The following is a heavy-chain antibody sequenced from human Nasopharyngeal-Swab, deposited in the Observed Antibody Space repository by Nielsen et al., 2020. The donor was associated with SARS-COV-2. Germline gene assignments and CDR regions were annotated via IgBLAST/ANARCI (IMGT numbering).Heavy chain of an antibody. CDR3: ARPGMGYNWVDGGFDY. CDR2: FYPGDSDS. J-gene: IGHJ4*02. Sequence: GESLKISCKASGYTFTKHWIGWVRQMPGKGLEWVGTFYPGDSDSRYSPSFQGQFTISADKSINTAYLQGSSLKASDTAMYYCARPGMGYNWVDGGFDYWGQGTLVTVSS. CDR1: GYTFTKHW. V-gene: IGHV5-51*01. D-gene: IGHD5-24*01.